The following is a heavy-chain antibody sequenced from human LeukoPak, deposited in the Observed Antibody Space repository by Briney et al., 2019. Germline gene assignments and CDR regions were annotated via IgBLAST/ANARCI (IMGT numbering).Heavy chain of an antibody. D-gene: IGHD5-12*01. CDR2: IYYSGST. CDR3: VRDKWVKVGRTWLHYGMDV. CDR1: GASISSDNNY. J-gene: IGHJ6*02. Sequence: SQTLSLTCTVSGASISSDNNYWSWIRQPPGKGLEWIGYIYYSGSTYYNPSLKSQVTISADTSKNQFSLNLRSVTAKDTAVYYCVRDKWVKVGRTWLHYGMDVWGQGTTVTVS. V-gene: IGHV4-30-4*01.